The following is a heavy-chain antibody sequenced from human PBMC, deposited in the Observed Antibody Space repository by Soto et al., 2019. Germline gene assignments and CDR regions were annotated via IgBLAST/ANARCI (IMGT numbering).Heavy chain of an antibody. V-gene: IGHV4-39*01. D-gene: IGHD3-22*01. J-gene: IGHJ3*02. CDR3: ARQEDSSGYYHAFDM. CDR1: GASVRSTSYY. CDR2: IYYTGTT. Sequence: QVQLQESGPRLVKPSETLSLTCTVSGASVRSTSYYWGWIRQPPGTGLEWIGSIYYTGTTYYDPSLKSRVTLSVDPSKNQCSLKLYSGTAADTALYYCARQEDSSGYYHAFDMWGQGTMVTVSS.